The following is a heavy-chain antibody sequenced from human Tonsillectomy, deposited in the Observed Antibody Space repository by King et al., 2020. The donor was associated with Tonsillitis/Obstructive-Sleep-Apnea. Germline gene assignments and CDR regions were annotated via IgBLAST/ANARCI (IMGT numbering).Heavy chain of an antibody. CDR1: GFTFSSYA. J-gene: IGHJ4*02. Sequence: VQLVESGGGLVQPGGSLRLSCAASGFTFSSYAMSWVRQAPGKGLEWVSAISGSGGSTYYADSVRGRFTISRDNSKNRLYLQMNSLRAEDTAVYYCAKSNYDSSGEPLDYFDYWGQGTLVTVSS. CDR3: AKSNYDSSGEPLDYFDY. V-gene: IGHV3-23*04. CDR2: ISGSGGST. D-gene: IGHD3-22*01.